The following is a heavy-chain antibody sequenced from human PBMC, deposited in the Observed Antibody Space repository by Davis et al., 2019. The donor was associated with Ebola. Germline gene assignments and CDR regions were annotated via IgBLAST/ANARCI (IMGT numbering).Heavy chain of an antibody. D-gene: IGHD3-22*01. V-gene: IGHV1-3*01. CDR3: ARVPFIDSSGYQADDAFDI. CDR2: INAGNGNT. CDR1: GYTFTSYA. J-gene: IGHJ3*02. Sequence: ASVKVSCKASGYTFTSYAMHWVRQAPGQRLEWMGWINAGNGNTKYSQKFQGRVTITRDTSASTAYMELSSLRSEDTAVYYCARVPFIDSSGYQADDAFDIWGQGTMVTVSS.